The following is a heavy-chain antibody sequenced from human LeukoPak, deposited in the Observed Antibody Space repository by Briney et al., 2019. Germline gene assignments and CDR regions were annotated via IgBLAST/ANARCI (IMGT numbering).Heavy chain of an antibody. V-gene: IGHV4-4*09. CDR1: GGSISSYY. CDR3: ARASYYDPPRAYYYYMDG. Sequence: SETLSLTCTVSGGSISSYYWSWIRQPPGKGLEWIGYIYTSGSTNYNPSLKSRVTISVDTSKNQFSLKLSSVTAADTAVYYCARASYYDPPRAYYYYMDGWGKGTTVTVSS. D-gene: IGHD3-3*01. CDR2: IYTSGST. J-gene: IGHJ6*03.